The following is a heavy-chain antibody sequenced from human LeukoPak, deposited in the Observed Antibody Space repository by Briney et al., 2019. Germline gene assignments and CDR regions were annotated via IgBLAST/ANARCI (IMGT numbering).Heavy chain of an antibody. CDR1: GFTFSSYD. CDR3: AREVRGSYYEGAYFDY. CDR2: IGTAGDT. J-gene: IGHJ4*02. Sequence: GGSLRLSCAASGFTFSSYDMHWVRQATGKGLEWVSAIGTAGDTYYPGSVKGRFTISRENAKNSLYLQMNSLRAGDTAVYYCAREVRGSYYEGAYFDYWGQGTLVTVSS. V-gene: IGHV3-13*01. D-gene: IGHD1-26*01.